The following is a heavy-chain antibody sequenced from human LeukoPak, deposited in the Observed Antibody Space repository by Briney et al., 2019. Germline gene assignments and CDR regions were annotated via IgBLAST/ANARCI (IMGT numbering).Heavy chain of an antibody. D-gene: IGHD4-11*01. V-gene: IGHV1-2*02. Sequence: ASVKVSCKASGYTFTGYYFHWVRQAPGQGFEWMGWINPNTAGTNYAQKFLGGVTLTWDTSISTAYMELTRLTSDDTAVYYCATSAGDYRAGHYYYMGVWGKGTSVSVSS. CDR1: GYTFTGYY. J-gene: IGHJ6*03. CDR2: INPNTAGT. CDR3: ATSAGDYRAGHYYYMGV.